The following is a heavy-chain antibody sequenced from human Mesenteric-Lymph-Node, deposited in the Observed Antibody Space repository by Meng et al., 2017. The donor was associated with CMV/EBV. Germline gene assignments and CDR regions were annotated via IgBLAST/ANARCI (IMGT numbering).Heavy chain of an antibody. CDR2: IYSGGST. V-gene: IGHV3-53*01. CDR3: ARVRFVMWEIDP. J-gene: IGHJ5*02. CDR1: GFTVSNNY. Sequence: GESLKISCAASGFTVSNNYMNWVRQAPGKGLEWVSAIYSGGSTYYADPVEGRFTISRDNSKNTLYLLLNSLRADDTAVYYWARVRFVMWEIDPWGQGTLVTVSS. D-gene: IGHD3-3*01.